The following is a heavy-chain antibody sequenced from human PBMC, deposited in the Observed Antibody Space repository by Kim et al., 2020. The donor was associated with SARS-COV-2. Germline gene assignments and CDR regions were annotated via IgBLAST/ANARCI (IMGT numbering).Heavy chain of an antibody. CDR3: ARVVGLVPGANQGYFDY. D-gene: IGHD6-19*01. Sequence: GGSLRLSCAASGFTFSSYAMHWVRQAPGKGLEWVAVISYDGSNKYYADSVKGRFTISRDNSKNTLYLQMNSLRAEDTAVYYCARVVGLVPGANQGYFDYLGHGTLVTASS. V-gene: IGHV3-30*04. J-gene: IGHJ4*01. CDR1: GFTFSSYA. CDR2: ISYDGSNK.